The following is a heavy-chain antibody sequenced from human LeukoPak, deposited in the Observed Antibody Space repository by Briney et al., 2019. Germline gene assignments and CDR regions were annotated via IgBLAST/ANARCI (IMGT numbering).Heavy chain of an antibody. Sequence: GSLRLSCAASGFTFSSYSMNWVRQAPGKGLEWLSYISTSGTTIYYADSVKGRFTISRDNAKNSLFLQMNNLRAEDTAVYYCARDKYYYDTSGGGYYFDYWGQGTLVTVSS. J-gene: IGHJ4*02. V-gene: IGHV3-48*01. CDR1: GFTFSSYS. CDR2: ISTSGTTI. D-gene: IGHD3-22*01. CDR3: ARDKYYYDTSGGGYYFDY.